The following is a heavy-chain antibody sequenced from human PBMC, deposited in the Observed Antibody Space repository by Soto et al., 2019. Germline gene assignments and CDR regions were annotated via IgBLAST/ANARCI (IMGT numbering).Heavy chain of an antibody. J-gene: IGHJ5*02. Sequence: SETLSLTCTVSGGAISSYYWSWIRQPPGKGLEWIGYIYYSGSTNYNPSLKSRVTISVDTSKNQFSLKLSSVTAADTAVYYCARGGPSIAARRAYWFDPWGQGTLVTVSS. D-gene: IGHD6-6*01. CDR2: IYYSGST. CDR3: ARGGPSIAARRAYWFDP. CDR1: GGAISSYY. V-gene: IGHV4-59*01.